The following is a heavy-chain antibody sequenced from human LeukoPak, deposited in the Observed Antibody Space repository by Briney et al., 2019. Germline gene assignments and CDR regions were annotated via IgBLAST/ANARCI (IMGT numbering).Heavy chain of an antibody. J-gene: IGHJ4*02. Sequence: SETLSLTCTVSGGSISSYYWSWIRQPAGKGLEWIGSVSQSGSTYDNPSLKSRVTMSMDTSKNQFSVKMRAVTAADTAVYFCARSEINDYSRFWGQGILVTVSS. CDR3: ARSEINDYSRF. D-gene: IGHD4-11*01. CDR1: GGSISSYY. CDR2: VSQSGST. V-gene: IGHV4-4*07.